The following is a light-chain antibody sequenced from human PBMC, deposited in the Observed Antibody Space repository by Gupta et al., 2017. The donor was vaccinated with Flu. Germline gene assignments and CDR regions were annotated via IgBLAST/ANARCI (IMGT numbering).Light chain of an antibody. J-gene: IGKJ1*01. V-gene: IGKV2-28*01. Sequence: VTPGEPASIYCRSSQGRRSRNGKTYLDWYRQKPGQAPQLLIYLGSKRASGVPARLSGSGSGTDFTLKISRVEAEDVGVYYCMHCIDTPRTFGQGTRVEIK. CDR1: QGRRSRNGKTY. CDR2: LGS. CDR3: MHCIDTPRT.